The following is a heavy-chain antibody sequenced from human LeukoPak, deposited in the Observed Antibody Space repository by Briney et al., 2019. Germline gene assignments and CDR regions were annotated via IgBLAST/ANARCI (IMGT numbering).Heavy chain of an antibody. Sequence: SVKVSCKASGGTFSSYAISWVRQAPGQGLEWMGGIIPIFGTANYAQKFQGRVTITTDEPTSTAYMVLSSLRSEDTAVYYCARGRDGYNLSYWGQGTLVTVSS. CDR3: ARGRDGYNLSY. CDR1: GGTFSSYA. J-gene: IGHJ4*02. D-gene: IGHD5-24*01. V-gene: IGHV1-69*05. CDR2: IIPIFGTA.